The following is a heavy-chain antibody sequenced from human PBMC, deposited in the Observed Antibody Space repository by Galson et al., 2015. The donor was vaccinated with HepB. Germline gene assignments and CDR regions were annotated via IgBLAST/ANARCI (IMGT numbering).Heavy chain of an antibody. CDR1: GYTFTSYG. J-gene: IGHJ4*02. V-gene: IGHV1-18*01. CDR2: ISAYNGNT. Sequence: SVKVSCKASGYTFTSYGISWVRQAPGQGLEWMGWISAYNGNTNYAQKLQGRVTMTTDTSTSTAYMELSSLRSEDTAVYYCATGVTMIVVVSDYWGQGTLVTVSS. CDR3: ATGVTMIVVVSDY. D-gene: IGHD3-22*01.